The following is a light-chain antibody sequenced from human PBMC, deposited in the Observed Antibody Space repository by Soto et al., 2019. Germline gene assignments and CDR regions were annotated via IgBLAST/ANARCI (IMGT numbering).Light chain of an antibody. CDR2: DAS. J-gene: IGKJ1*01. CDR3: QQYKSYPWT. Sequence: DIQMTQSPSTLSASVGDRVTITCRASQSISSWLAWYQQKPGKALKLVIYDASSLESGVPSRFSGSGSGTEFTLTISSLQPDDLATYYCQQYKSYPWTFGQGTKVEIK. CDR1: QSISSW. V-gene: IGKV1-5*01.